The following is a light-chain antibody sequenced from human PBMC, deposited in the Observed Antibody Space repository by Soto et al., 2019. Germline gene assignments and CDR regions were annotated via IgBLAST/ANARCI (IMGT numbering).Light chain of an antibody. CDR3: ETLDSNTRV. CDR2: LEHTGSY. J-gene: IGLJ3*02. V-gene: IGLV4-60*03. CDR1: SGHSDFT. Sequence: QAVLTQSSSASASPGSSVKLTCTMSSGHSDFTIACHQQQPGKAPRYLMKLEHTGSYNKGSEVHHRFSGYTSGADRHLTISLLQSEEEGDYYCETLDSNTRVFGAGTKLTVL.